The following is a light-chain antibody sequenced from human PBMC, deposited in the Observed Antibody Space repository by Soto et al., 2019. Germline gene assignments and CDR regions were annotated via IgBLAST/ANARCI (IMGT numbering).Light chain of an antibody. CDR3: QQYNSYPWT. CDR1: QSVSDW. Sequence: DIQMTQSPSTLSAPVGDRVTIVCRASQSVSDWLAWFQQRPGKAPKVLIYGASSLESGVPSRFSGSGSGTEFTLTISSLQPDDFATYYCQQYNSYPWTFGQGTKVEIK. V-gene: IGKV1-5*02. CDR2: GAS. J-gene: IGKJ1*01.